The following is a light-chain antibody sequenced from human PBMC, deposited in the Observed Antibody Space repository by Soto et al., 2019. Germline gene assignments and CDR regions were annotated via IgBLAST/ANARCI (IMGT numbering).Light chain of an antibody. Sequence: EIVLTQSPGTLSLSPGERATLSCRASQSVSSRYLAWYQQKPGQAPRLLIYGASSRANGIPDSFIGSGSGTNFTLTISRLEPEAFAVYYCQPYGSSPPITFGQGTRLEIK. CDR3: QPYGSSPPIT. CDR1: QSVSSRY. J-gene: IGKJ5*01. CDR2: GAS. V-gene: IGKV3-20*01.